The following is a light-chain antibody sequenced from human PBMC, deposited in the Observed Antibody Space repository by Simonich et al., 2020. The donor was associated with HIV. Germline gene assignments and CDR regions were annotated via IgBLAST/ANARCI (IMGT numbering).Light chain of an antibody. CDR3: QQYGSSPWT. CDR1: QIVTTT. CDR2: GAS. J-gene: IGKJ1*01. V-gene: IGKV3-20*01. Sequence: EIVMTQSPATLSVSPGERATLSCRASQIVTTTLAWYQQKPGQAPRLLIYGASSRATGIPDRFSGSGSGTDFTLTISRLEPEDFAVYYCQQYGSSPWTFGQGTKVEIK.